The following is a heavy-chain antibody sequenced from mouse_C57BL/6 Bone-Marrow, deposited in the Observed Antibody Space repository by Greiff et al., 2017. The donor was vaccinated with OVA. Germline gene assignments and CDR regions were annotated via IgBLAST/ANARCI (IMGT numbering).Heavy chain of an antibody. CDR2: INPYNGGT. V-gene: IGHV1-19*01. Sequence: EVQLQQSGPVLVKPGASVKMSCKASGYTFTDYYMNWVKQSHGKSLEWIGVINPYNGGTSYNQKFKGKATLTVDKSSSTAYMELNSLTSEDSAVYYCARYDYPAWFAYWGQGTLVTVSA. D-gene: IGHD2-4*01. CDR1: GYTFTDYY. J-gene: IGHJ3*01. CDR3: ARYDYPAWFAY.